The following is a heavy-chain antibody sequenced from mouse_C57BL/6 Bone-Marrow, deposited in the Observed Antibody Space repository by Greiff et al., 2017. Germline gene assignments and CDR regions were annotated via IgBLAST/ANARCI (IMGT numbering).Heavy chain of an antibody. CDR2: IDPEDGDT. CDR3: TTDYGSPYYFDY. Sequence: VQLQQSGAELVRPGASVKLSCTASGFNIKDYYMHWVKQRPEQGLEWIGRIDPEDGDTEYAPKFQGKATMTADTSSNTAYLQLSSLTSEDTAVYYCTTDYGSPYYFDYWGQGTTLTVSS. D-gene: IGHD1-1*01. J-gene: IGHJ2*01. CDR1: GFNIKDYY. V-gene: IGHV14-1*01.